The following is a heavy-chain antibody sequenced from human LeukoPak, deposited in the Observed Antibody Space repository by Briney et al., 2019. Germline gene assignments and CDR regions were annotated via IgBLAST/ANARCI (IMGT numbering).Heavy chain of an antibody. J-gene: IGHJ3*02. V-gene: IGHV4-38-2*02. Sequence: SETLSLACTVSGYSTSSDNYWGWVSQPPGKGLEWIGYIYYSGSTYYNPSLKSRVTISVDTSKNPFSLKLSSVTAADTAVYYCARVLYQLVSSNAFDIWGQGTMVTVSS. D-gene: IGHD2-2*01. CDR2: IYYSGST. CDR3: ARVLYQLVSSNAFDI. CDR1: GYSTSSDNY.